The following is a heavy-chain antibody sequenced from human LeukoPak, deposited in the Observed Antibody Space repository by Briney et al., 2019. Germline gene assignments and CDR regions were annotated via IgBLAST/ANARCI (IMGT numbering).Heavy chain of an antibody. CDR3: TTSMGEMATIQFDY. V-gene: IGHV1-69*13. J-gene: IGHJ4*02. CDR2: IIPIFGTV. D-gene: IGHD5-24*01. CDR1: GGTFSSYA. Sequence: SVKVSCKASGGTFSSYAISWVRQAPGQGLEWMGGIIPIFGTVNYAQKFQGRVTITADESTSTAYMELSSLRSEDTAVYYCTTSMGEMATIQFDYWGQGTLVTVSS.